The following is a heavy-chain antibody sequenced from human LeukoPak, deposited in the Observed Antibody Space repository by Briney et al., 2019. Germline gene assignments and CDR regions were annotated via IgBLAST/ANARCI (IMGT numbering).Heavy chain of an antibody. V-gene: IGHV1-69*04. J-gene: IGHJ4*02. Sequence: GASVKVSCKASGGTFSSYAISWVRQAPGQGLEWMGRIIPILRIPDYAQNFQGRVTISADKSTSTAYMELSSLKSEDTAVYYCARSGGSSWYVSMYYWGQGTLVTVSS. CDR3: ARSGGSSWYVSMYY. CDR2: IIPILRIP. CDR1: GGTFSSYA. D-gene: IGHD6-13*01.